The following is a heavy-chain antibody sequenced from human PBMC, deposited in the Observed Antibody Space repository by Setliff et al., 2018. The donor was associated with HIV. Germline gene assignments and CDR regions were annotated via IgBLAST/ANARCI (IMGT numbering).Heavy chain of an antibody. CDR1: GGSFSGYY. Sequence: PSETLPLTCAVYGGSFSGYYWNWIRQSPGKGLEWIGEINHRGNTNYNPSLKNRVTISVDTSKNQFSLKLNSVTAADTAVYYCTRSLVVTAHLDYWGQGTLVTVSS. CDR3: TRSLVVTAHLDY. CDR2: INHRGNT. J-gene: IGHJ4*02. D-gene: IGHD2-21*02. V-gene: IGHV4-34*01.